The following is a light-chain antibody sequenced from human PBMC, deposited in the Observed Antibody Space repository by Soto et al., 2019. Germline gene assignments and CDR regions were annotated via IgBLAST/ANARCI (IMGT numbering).Light chain of an antibody. V-gene: IGLV6-57*04. J-gene: IGLJ3*02. CDR1: SGNSAINY. CDR2: EDN. CDR3: QSYDSNAHWV. Sequence: NFMLTQPHSVSESPGKTVTISCTRSSGNSAINYVQWYQQRPGSAPTTLIYEDNERFSGVPDRFSGSIDSSSNSASLTISGLKTEDEAVYYCQSYDSNAHWVFGGGTKLTVL.